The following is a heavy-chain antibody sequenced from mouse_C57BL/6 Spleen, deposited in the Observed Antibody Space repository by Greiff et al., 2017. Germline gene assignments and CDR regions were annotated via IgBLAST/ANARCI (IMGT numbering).Heavy chain of an antibody. V-gene: IGHV1-82*01. CDR1: GYAFSSSW. J-gene: IGHJ2*01. CDR3: ASPLYGYDGTGFDY. CDR2: IYPGDGDT. Sequence: VMLVESGPELVKPGASLKISCKASGYAFSSSWMNWVKQRPGKGLEWIGRIYPGDGDTNYNGKFKGKATLTADKSSSTAYMQLSSLTSEDSAVYFCASPLYGYDGTGFDYWGQGTTLTVSS. D-gene: IGHD2-2*01.